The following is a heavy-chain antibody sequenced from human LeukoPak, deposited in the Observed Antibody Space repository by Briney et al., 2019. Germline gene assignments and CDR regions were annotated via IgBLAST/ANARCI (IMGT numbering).Heavy chain of an antibody. V-gene: IGHV1-46*01. CDR1: GYTFTKNY. CDR3: ARGGNYDILTDYSPDYYFDC. D-gene: IGHD3-9*01. Sequence: VASVKVSRKASGYTFTKNYMHWVRQAPGQGLEWMGIINPSGGSTSYAQKFQGRVTMTRDMSTSTVYMELSSLRSEDTAVYYCARGGNYDILTDYSPDYYFDCWGQGTLVTVSS. J-gene: IGHJ4*02. CDR2: INPSGGST.